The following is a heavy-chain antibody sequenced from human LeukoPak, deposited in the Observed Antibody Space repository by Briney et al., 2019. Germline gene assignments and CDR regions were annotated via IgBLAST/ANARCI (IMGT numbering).Heavy chain of an antibody. Sequence: PGGSLRLSCAASGFTFSSYAMHWVHQAPGKGLEWVAVISYDGSNKYCADSVKGRFTISRDNSKNTLYLQMNSLRAEDTAVYYCARDFTILYSGPPEVLDYWGQGTLVTVS. CDR2: ISYDGSNK. V-gene: IGHV3-30-3*01. D-gene: IGHD3-3*01. CDR3: ARDFTILYSGPPEVLDY. CDR1: GFTFSSYA. J-gene: IGHJ4*02.